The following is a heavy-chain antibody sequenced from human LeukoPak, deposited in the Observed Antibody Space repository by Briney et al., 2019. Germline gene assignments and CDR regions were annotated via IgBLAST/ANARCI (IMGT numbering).Heavy chain of an antibody. V-gene: IGHV1-69*13. CDR2: SIPIFGTA. CDR3: ARDPPSWRELDREAFDI. CDR1: VGTFSCYA. D-gene: IGHD1-26*01. J-gene: IGHJ3*02. Sequence: SVKVSCKASVGTFSCYAISWVRQAPGQGLEWMGGSIPIFGTANYAQKFQGRVTITADESTNTPYMELSSLRSEDTAVYYCARDPPSWRELDREAFDIWGQGTMVTVSS.